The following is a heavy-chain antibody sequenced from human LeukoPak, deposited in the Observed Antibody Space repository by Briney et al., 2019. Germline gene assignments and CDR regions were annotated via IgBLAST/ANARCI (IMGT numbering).Heavy chain of an antibody. D-gene: IGHD6-13*01. V-gene: IGHV4-4*07. CDR1: GGSISSYY. CDR3: AREYSSSWYISLDY. Sequence: SEALSLTCTVSGGSISSYYWSWIRQPAGKGLEWIGRIYTSGGTNYNPSLKSRVTMSVDTSKNQFSLKLSSVTAADTAVYYCAREYSSSWYISLDYWGQGTLVTVSS. CDR2: IYTSGGT. J-gene: IGHJ4*02.